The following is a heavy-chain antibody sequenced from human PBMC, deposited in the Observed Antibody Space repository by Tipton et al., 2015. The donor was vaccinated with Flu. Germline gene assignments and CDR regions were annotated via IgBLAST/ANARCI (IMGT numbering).Heavy chain of an antibody. V-gene: IGHV3-7*01. Sequence: SLRLSCAASGFTFTHHWMSWVRQAPGKGLEWVANMKQDASAKYYVDSVKGRFTISRDNAKNSLYLQMNNLRAEDTAVYYCVREWVDYYESTEGDALDIWGQGTLVTVSS. J-gene: IGHJ3*02. CDR3: VREWVDYYESTEGDALDI. D-gene: IGHD3-16*01. CDR2: MKQDASAK. CDR1: GFTFTHHW.